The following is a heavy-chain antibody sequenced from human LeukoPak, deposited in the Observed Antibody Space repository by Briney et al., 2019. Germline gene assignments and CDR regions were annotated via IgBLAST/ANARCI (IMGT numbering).Heavy chain of an antibody. D-gene: IGHD5-12*01. CDR1: GGTFSSYA. Sequence: PVKVSCKASGGTFSSYAISWVRQAPGHGLEWMGRIIPILGIANYAQKFQGRVTITADKSTSTAYMELSSLRAEETAVYYCARDLGASPLVATIGEAPYWGQGTLVTDSS. J-gene: IGHJ4*02. V-gene: IGHV1-69*04. CDR2: IIPILGIA. CDR3: ARDLGASPLVATIGEAPY.